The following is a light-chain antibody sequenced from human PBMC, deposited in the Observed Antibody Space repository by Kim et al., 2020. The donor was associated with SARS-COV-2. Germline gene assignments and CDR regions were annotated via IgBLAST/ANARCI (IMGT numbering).Light chain of an antibody. CDR1: QDITNK. V-gene: IGKV1-27*01. J-gene: IGKJ1*01. Sequence: ASGGDRVTSTRRESQDITNKLGWYQQQTGKVPKLLIYAASTLQSGVPSRFSGSGYGTDFTLTISSLQPEDGATYYCKKYNRDPWTFGQGTKVDIK. CDR3: KKYNRDPWT. CDR2: AAS.